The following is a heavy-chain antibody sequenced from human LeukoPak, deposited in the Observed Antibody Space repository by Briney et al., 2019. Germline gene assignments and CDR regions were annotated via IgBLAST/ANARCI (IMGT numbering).Heavy chain of an antibody. D-gene: IGHD3-22*01. Sequence: GGSLRLSCAASGFTFSSYAISWVRQAPGKGLEWVSAISGSGGSTYYADSVKGRFTISRDNSKNTLYLQMNSLRAEDTAVYYCARVLYYYDSSGPGEFDYWGQGTLVTVSS. J-gene: IGHJ4*02. CDR1: GFTFSSYA. CDR2: ISGSGGST. CDR3: ARVLYYYDSSGPGEFDY. V-gene: IGHV3-23*01.